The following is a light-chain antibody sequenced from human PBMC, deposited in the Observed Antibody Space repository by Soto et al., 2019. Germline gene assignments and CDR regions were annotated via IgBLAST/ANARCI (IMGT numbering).Light chain of an antibody. V-gene: IGLV3-21*02. J-gene: IGLJ3*02. CDR1: NIGSKS. CDR2: DNS. CDR3: QVWDVTSDHPV. Sequence: SYELPQPPSVSVAPGQTARITCGGDNIGSKSVHWYQRRPGQAPVLVIYDNSDRPSAIPERFSGSNSGNTATLTITRVEAGDEAEYSCQVWDVTSDHPVFGGGTKVTVL.